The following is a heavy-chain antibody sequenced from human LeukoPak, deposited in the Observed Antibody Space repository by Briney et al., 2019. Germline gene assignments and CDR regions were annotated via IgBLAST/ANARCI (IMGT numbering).Heavy chain of an antibody. CDR2: IRGNGGAT. V-gene: IGHV3-23*01. D-gene: IGHD3-9*01. CDR3: AKDHYDILTGPYDN. J-gene: IGHJ4*02. Sequence: GSLKLSCAASGFTFSTYAMTWVRQAPGKGLGWVSAIRGNGGATYYADSVKGRFTISRDNSKNTLYLQMNSLRAEDTAVYYCAKDHYDILTGPYDNWGQGTLVTVSS. CDR1: GFTFSTYA.